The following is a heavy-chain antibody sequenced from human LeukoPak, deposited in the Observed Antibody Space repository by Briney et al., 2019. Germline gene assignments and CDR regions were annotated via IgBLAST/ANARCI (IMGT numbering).Heavy chain of an antibody. CDR2: VHPNSGGT. D-gene: IGHD2-2*01. J-gene: IGHJ5*02. CDR1: GYTFTGYY. CDR3: ARGPLYCSDTSCFSNWFDP. V-gene: IGHV1-2*02. Sequence: ASMKVSCKASGYTFTGYYVHWVRQAPGQGLEWMGWVHPNSGGTNYAQKFQGRVTMTRDTSISTAYMELTRLTSDDTAVYYCARGPLYCSDTSCFSNWFDPWGQGTPVTVSS.